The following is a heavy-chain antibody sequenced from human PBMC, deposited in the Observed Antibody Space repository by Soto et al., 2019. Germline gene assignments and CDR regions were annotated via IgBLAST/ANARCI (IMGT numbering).Heavy chain of an antibody. Sequence: GASVKVSCKASGGTFSSYAISWVRQAPGQGLEWMGGIIPIFGTANYAQKFQGRVTITADESTSTASMELSSLRAEDTAVYYCARGVIKVLRYFVRFSGFDPWGQGTLVTVSS. J-gene: IGHJ5*02. CDR1: GGTFSSYA. CDR3: ARGVIKVLRYFVRFSGFDP. V-gene: IGHV1-69*13. CDR2: IIPIFGTA. D-gene: IGHD3-9*01.